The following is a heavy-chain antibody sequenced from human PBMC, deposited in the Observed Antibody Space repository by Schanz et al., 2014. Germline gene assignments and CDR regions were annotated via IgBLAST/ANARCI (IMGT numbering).Heavy chain of an antibody. V-gene: IGHV3-7*01. J-gene: IGHJ4*02. CDR1: GFNFRNYW. D-gene: IGHD6-6*01. CDR3: ARDQSPYTNSSDVRYFDY. CDR2: IKQEGDEK. Sequence: EGQLVESGGGLVQPGGSLRLSCVVSGFNFRNYWMSWVRQAPGKGLEWVASIKQEGDEKNYVDSVKGRFTISRDNAKNSLFLQMNSLRADDTAVYYCARDQSPYTNSSDVRYFDYWGQGSLVTVSS.